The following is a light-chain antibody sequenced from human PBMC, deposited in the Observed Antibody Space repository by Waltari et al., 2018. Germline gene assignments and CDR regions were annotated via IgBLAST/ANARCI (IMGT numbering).Light chain of an antibody. V-gene: IGKV1-33*01. Sequence: DVQMTQSPSSLSASVGDRVTITCQASQDIKTYLNWYEQKSGKAPKVVIYAVSHLGTGGPSRFSGTGYGTQFTLTISSLQPEDIATYYCQQYEDESTFGGGTKVEVK. CDR1: QDIKTY. CDR2: AVS. J-gene: IGKJ4*01. CDR3: QQYEDEST.